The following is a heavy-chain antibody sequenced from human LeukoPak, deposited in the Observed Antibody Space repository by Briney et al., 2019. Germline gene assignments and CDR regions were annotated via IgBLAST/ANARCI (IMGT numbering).Heavy chain of an antibody. Sequence: GGSLRLSCATSGFIFRNYWMSWVRQAPGKGLEWVANIKQDGSEKHYVDSVKGRFSISRDNAKNTLYLQMNSLRAEDTAVYYCARRAGAYSHPYDYWGQGTLVTVSS. CDR2: IKQDGSEK. D-gene: IGHD4/OR15-4a*01. J-gene: IGHJ4*02. V-gene: IGHV3-7*03. CDR1: GFIFRNYW. CDR3: ARRAGAYSHPYDY.